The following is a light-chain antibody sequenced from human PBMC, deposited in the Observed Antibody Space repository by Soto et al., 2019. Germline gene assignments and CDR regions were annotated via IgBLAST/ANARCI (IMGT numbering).Light chain of an antibody. CDR2: KAS. CDR3: QQYNSYPLT. Sequence: DIQMTQSPSTLSASVGDRVTITCRASQSISSWLAWYQQKTGKAPKRLMYKASSLESGFPSRFSGSGSGTEFTLPISSLQPDDFATYYCQQYNSYPLTFGQGTKVEIK. V-gene: IGKV1-5*03. CDR1: QSISSW. J-gene: IGKJ1*01.